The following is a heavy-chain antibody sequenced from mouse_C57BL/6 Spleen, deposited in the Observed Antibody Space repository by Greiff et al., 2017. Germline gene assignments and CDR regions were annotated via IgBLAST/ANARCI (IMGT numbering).Heavy chain of an antibody. J-gene: IGHJ3*01. Sequence: EVKLVESGGGLVKPGGSLKLSCAASGFTFSSYAMSWVRQTPEKRLEWVATISDGGSYTYYPDNVKGRFTISRDNAKNNLYLQMSHLKSEDTAMYCCARDGHGSSLFAYWGQGTRVTVSA. CDR2: ISDGGSYT. V-gene: IGHV5-4*01. CDR1: GFTFSSYA. D-gene: IGHD1-1*01. CDR3: ARDGHGSSLFAY.